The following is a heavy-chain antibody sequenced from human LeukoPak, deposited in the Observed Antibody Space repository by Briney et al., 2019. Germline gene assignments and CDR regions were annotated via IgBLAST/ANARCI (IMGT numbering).Heavy chain of an antibody. CDR2: VHLRGNT. CDR3: ARVAAARGYYYMDV. V-gene: IGHV4-38-2*02. Sequence: SETLSLTCTVSAYSISTAYYWGWIRQPPGEGLEWIGSVHLRGNTYYNPSLNSRVTILVDTSKNQFSLKLRSVTAADTAVYYCARVAAARGYYYMDVWGKGTTVTVSS. D-gene: IGHD6-13*01. CDR1: AYSISTAYY. J-gene: IGHJ6*03.